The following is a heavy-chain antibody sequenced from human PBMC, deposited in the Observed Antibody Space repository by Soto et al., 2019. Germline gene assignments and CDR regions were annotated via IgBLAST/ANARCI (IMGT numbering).Heavy chain of an antibody. CDR2: MYHSGST. CDR3: ARVPDY. J-gene: IGHJ4*02. CDR1: GGTIRSGGDS. V-gene: IGHV4-30-2*01. D-gene: IGHD2-2*01. Sequence: TSETLRVSCAVVGGTIRSGGDSWSWIRQPPGKGLEWIGYMYHSGSTYYNPPLKSRVTISIDRSKNQFSLKLSSVTAADAAVYYCARVPDYWGQGILVTVSS.